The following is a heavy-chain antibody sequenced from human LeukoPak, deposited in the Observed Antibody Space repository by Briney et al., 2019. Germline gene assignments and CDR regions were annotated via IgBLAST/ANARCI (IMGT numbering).Heavy chain of an antibody. V-gene: IGHV3-30*04. Sequence: GGSLRLSCAASGFTFSSYSMHWVRQAPGKGLEWVAVISHDGSIKYYADSVKGRFTISRDNSKNTLSLQMNSLRAEDTAVYYCARDDRGSGSGPPHDYWGQGTLVTVSS. D-gene: IGHD3-10*01. J-gene: IGHJ4*02. CDR2: ISHDGSIK. CDR3: ARDDRGSGSGPPHDY. CDR1: GFTFSSYS.